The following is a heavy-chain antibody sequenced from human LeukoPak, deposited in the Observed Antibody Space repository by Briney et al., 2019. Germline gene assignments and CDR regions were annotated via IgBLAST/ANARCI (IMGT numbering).Heavy chain of an antibody. CDR3: ARDGRIAVAGAVN. J-gene: IGHJ4*02. V-gene: IGHV3-30*03. D-gene: IGHD6-19*01. CDR2: ISYDGSNK. Sequence: GGSLRLSCAASGFTVSSNYMSWVRQAPGKGLEWVAVISYDGSNKYYADSVKGRFTISRDNSKNTLYLQMNSLRAEDTAVYYCARDGRIAVAGAVNWGQGTLVTVSS. CDR1: GFTVSSNY.